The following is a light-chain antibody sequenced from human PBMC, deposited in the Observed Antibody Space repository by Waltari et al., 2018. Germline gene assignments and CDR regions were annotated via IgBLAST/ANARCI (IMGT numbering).Light chain of an antibody. V-gene: IGLV1-40*01. J-gene: IGLJ2*01. CDR1: SSNIGAGYD. CDR2: GNI. CDR3: QSYDSTLSGTRV. Sequence: QSVLTQPPSVSGAPGQRVTISCTGSSSNIGAGYDVHWYQQLPGTAPKLLIYGNIHPPSGVPDRFSGSKSDTSASLAITGLQAEDEADYYCQSYDSTLSGTRVFGGGTKLTVL.